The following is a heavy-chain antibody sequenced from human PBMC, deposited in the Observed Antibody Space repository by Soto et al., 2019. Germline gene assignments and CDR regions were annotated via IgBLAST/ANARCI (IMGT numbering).Heavy chain of an antibody. D-gene: IGHD3-10*01. J-gene: IGHJ6*02. CDR1: GFTFSSYS. Sequence: GSLRLSCAASGFTFSSYSMNWVRQAPGKGLEWVSSISSSSSYIYYADSVKGRFTISRDNAKNSLYLQMNSLRAEDTAVYYCARDGWGSGSYYRENYYGMDVWGQGTTVTVSS. V-gene: IGHV3-21*01. CDR2: ISSSSSYI. CDR3: ARDGWGSGSYYRENYYGMDV.